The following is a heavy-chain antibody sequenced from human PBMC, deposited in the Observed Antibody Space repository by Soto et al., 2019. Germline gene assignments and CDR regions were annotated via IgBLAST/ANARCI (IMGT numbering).Heavy chain of an antibody. V-gene: IGHV3-64D*06. J-gene: IGHJ3*02. CDR1: GFTFSSYA. Sequence: GGSLRLSCSASGFTFSSYAMHWVRQAPGKGLEYVSAISSNGGSTYYADSVKGRFTISRDNSKNTLYLQMSSLRAEDTAVYYCVKGTPYREPYDYVWGSYRLDAFDIWGQGTTVTVSS. CDR3: VKGTPYREPYDYVWGSYRLDAFDI. D-gene: IGHD3-16*02. CDR2: ISSNGGST.